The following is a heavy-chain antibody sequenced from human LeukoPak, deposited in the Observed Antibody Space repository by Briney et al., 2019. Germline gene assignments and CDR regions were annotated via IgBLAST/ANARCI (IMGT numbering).Heavy chain of an antibody. Sequence: GGSLRLSCAASGFTFSSYAMSWVRQAPGKGLEWVSAISGSGGSTYYADSVKGRFTISRDNSKKTLYLQMNSLRAEDTAVYYCARLSSSWYDYYYMDVWGKGTTVTVSS. D-gene: IGHD6-13*01. CDR2: ISGSGGST. CDR1: GFTFSSYA. CDR3: ARLSSSWYDYYYMDV. V-gene: IGHV3-23*01. J-gene: IGHJ6*03.